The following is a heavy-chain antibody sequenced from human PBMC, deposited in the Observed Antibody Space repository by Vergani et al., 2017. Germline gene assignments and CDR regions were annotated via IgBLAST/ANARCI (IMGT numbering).Heavy chain of an antibody. V-gene: IGHV3-7*01. D-gene: IGHD6-13*01. J-gene: IGHJ4*02. Sequence: EVQLVESGGGLAPPGGSLRLSCEASGFTFSNYWMSWVRQAPGKGLEWLANIKQDGSEQYYVDSVKGRFTIFRDNAEKSVYLQLNSLRADEDAAVYFCVRTAGPRVTTSPMIDVWGQGTLVIVSS. CDR3: VRTAGPRVTTSPMIDV. CDR1: GFTFSNYW. CDR2: IKQDGSEQ.